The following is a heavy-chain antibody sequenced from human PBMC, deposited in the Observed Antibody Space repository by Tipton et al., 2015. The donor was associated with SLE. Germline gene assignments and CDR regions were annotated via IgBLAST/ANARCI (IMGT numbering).Heavy chain of an antibody. CDR3: ARGKQQLPPVKYFQH. CDR2: INHSGST. V-gene: IGHV4-4*02. Sequence: TLSLTCAVSGGSISSSNWWSWVRQPPWKGLAWIGEINHSGSTNYNPSLKSRVTISVDTSKNQFSLKLSSVTAADTAVYYCARGKQQLPPVKYFQHWGQGTLVTVSS. D-gene: IGHD6-13*01. CDR1: GGSISSSNW. J-gene: IGHJ1*01.